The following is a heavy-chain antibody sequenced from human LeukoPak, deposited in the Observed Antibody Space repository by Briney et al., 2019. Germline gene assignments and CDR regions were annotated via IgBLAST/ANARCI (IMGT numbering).Heavy chain of an antibody. J-gene: IGHJ2*01. D-gene: IGHD2-15*01. CDR3: ARHYCSGGSCYLVNWYFDL. V-gene: IGHV4-38-2*02. CDR2: IYHSGST. Sequence: SETLSLTCTVSGYSISSGYYWGWIRQPPGKGLEWIGSIYHSGSTYYNPSLKSRVTISVDTSKNQFSLKLSSVTAADTAVYYCARHYCSGGSCYLVNWYFDLWGRGTLVTVSS. CDR1: GYSISSGYY.